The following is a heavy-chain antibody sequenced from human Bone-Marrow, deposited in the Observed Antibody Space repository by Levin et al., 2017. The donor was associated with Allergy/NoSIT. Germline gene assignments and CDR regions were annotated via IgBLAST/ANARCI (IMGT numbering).Heavy chain of an antibody. Sequence: LSLTCAASGFPFDDYAIHWVRQGPGKGLEWVSGINWNSGTKGYADSVKGRFTISRDNARNSLYLQMNSLITEDTALYYCAKARTVVAVHDAFDIWGQGKMVTVSS. CDR1: GFPFDDYA. D-gene: IGHD2-15*01. CDR3: AKARTVVAVHDAFDI. J-gene: IGHJ3*02. CDR2: INWNSGTK. V-gene: IGHV3-9*01.